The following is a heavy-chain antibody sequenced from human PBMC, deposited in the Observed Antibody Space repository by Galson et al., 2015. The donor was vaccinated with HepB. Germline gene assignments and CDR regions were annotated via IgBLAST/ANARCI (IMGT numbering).Heavy chain of an antibody. CDR1: GFTFSSHF. CDR3: ARVYGGDGAGEDYGMDV. V-gene: IGHV3-21*01. Sequence: SLRLSCAGSGFTFSSHFMNWVRQAPGKGLEWVAYISATSRNIYYADSVKGRFSISRDNGKNSLYLQMNSLRAEDTAVYYCARVYGGDGAGEDYGMDVWGPGATVTVSS. D-gene: IGHD2-21*02. CDR2: ISATSRNI. J-gene: IGHJ6*02.